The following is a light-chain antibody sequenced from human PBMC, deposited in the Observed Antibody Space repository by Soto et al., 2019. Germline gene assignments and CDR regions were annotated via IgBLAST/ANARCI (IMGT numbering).Light chain of an antibody. J-gene: IGLJ2*01. V-gene: IGLV1-47*01. CDR1: SSNIGGNY. CDR2: RNN. CDR3: ATWDGSLI. Sequence: QSVLTQPPSVSGAPGQTVTIPCSGSSSNIGGNYVHWYYQVPGSAPKLLIYRNNLRPAGVPERFSGSKSGTSASLDIRGLRSEDEADYYCATWDGSLIFGGGTKVTVL.